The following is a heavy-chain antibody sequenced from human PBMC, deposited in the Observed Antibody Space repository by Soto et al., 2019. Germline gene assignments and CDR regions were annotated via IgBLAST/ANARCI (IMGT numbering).Heavy chain of an antibody. CDR2: INAGNGNT. CDR3: ARAHKGRIVVVVAADLNWFDP. J-gene: IGHJ5*02. Sequence: ASVKVSCKASGYTFPSYAMHWVRQAPGQRLEWMGWINAGNGNTKYSQKFQGRVTITRDTSASTAYMELSSLRSEDTAVYYCARAHKGRIVVVVAADLNWFDPWGQGTLVTVSS. CDR1: GYTFPSYA. D-gene: IGHD2-15*01. V-gene: IGHV1-3*01.